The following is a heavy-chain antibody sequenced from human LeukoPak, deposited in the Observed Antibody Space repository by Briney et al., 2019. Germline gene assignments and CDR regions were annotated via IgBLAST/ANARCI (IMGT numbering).Heavy chain of an antibody. D-gene: IGHD2-21*01. CDR1: GFTFSSYW. Sequence: GGSLRLSCAASGFTFSSYWMSWVRQAPGKGLEWVANIKQDGSEKYYVDSVKGRFTISRDDAKNSLYLQMNSLRAEDTAVYYCAREKLGEHIVVADYWGQGTLVTVSS. CDR3: AREKLGEHIVVADY. CDR2: IKQDGSEK. J-gene: IGHJ4*02. V-gene: IGHV3-7*01.